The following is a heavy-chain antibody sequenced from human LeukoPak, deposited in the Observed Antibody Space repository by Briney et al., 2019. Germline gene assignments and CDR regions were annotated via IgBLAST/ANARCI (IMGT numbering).Heavy chain of an antibody. Sequence: PSETLSLTCAVYGGSFSGYYWSWIRQPPGKGLEWIGEINHSGSTNYSPSLKSRVTISVDTSKNQFSLKLSSVTAADTAVYYCARGLFYGSAPMDVWGQGTTVTVSS. D-gene: IGHD3-10*01. V-gene: IGHV4-34*01. CDR1: GGSFSGYY. CDR3: ARGLFYGSAPMDV. J-gene: IGHJ6*02. CDR2: INHSGST.